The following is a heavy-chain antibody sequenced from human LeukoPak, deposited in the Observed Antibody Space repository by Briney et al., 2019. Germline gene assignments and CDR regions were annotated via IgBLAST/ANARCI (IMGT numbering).Heavy chain of an antibody. D-gene: IGHD6-6*01. Sequence: PGGSLRLSCAASGFTFSSYGMHWVRQAPGKGLEWVAFIRYDGSNKYYADSVKGRFTISRDNSKNTLYLPMNSLRAEDTAVYYCAKIEYSSSEGYYFDYWGQGTLVTVSS. CDR2: IRYDGSNK. V-gene: IGHV3-30*02. J-gene: IGHJ4*02. CDR1: GFTFSSYG. CDR3: AKIEYSSSEGYYFDY.